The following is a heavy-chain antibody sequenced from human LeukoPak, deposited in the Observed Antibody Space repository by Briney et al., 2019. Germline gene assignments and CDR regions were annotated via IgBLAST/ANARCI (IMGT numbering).Heavy chain of an antibody. Sequence: GGSLRLSCSASGFTFSSYAMHWVRQAPGKGLEYVSAISSNGGSTYYADSVKGRFIISRDKSKNTLYHQMSSLRAEDTAVYYCVKQGQEMATTFFDYWGQGTLVTVSS. CDR3: VKQGQEMATTFFDY. J-gene: IGHJ4*02. V-gene: IGHV3-64D*06. CDR1: GFTFSSYA. CDR2: ISSNGGST. D-gene: IGHD5-24*01.